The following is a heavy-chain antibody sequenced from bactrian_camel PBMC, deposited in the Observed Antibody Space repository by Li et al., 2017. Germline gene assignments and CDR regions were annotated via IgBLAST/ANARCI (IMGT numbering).Heavy chain of an antibody. CDR1: GATTNQYV. D-gene: IGHD1*01. V-gene: IGHV3S61*01. CDR2: IGKYYDT. CDR3: ARVIPYWSNDY. Sequence: HVQLVESGGGSVQPGGSLLLSCVGSGATTNQYVMAWFRQVAGKEREGVAVIGKYYDTAYADSVKGRFTISRDNAKNTVYLQMNSLQSEDTAHYYCARVIPYWSNDYWGQGTQVTVS. J-gene: IGHJ4*01.